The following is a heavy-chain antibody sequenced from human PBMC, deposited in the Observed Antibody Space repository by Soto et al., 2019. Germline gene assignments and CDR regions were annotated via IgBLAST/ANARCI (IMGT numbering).Heavy chain of an antibody. J-gene: IGHJ4*02. CDR3: AKGGYSYGTADY. D-gene: IGHD5-18*01. CDR2: TSSDGGHK. V-gene: IGHV3-30*18. CDR1: GFSFSTYG. Sequence: LRLSFAASGFSFSTYGMHWVRQAPVEGLEWVAATSSDGGHKYYGDSVKGRFTISRDNSKNTLYLQMNSLRTEDTAVYYCAKGGYSYGTADYWGQGTLVTVSS.